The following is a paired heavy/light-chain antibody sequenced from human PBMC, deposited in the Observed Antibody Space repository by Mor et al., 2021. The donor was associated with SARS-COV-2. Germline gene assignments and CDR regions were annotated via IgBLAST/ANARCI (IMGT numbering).Heavy chain of an antibody. J-gene: IGHJ6*02. CDR1: GFTFRNRE. CDR2: ISPNGNTK. Sequence: EVQLVESGGAFVQPGGSLRLSCVVSGFTFRNREMNWVRQAPGKGLEWVAYISPNGNTKYFADSVKGRFTISRDNAANSLYLQMSSLRAEDTATYYCASGDGSTYYYYGMEVWGQGTTVTVSS. V-gene: IGHV3-48*03. D-gene: IGHD2-15*01. CDR3: ASGDGSTYYYYGMEV.
Light chain of an antibody. V-gene: IGLV1-40*01. CDR3: QSYDSSLRAYV. J-gene: IGLJ1*01. Sequence: QSVLTQPPSVSGAPGQRVTISCTGSSSDIGASYEVHWYQQVPGTAPKLLISDNNNRPSGVPDRFSGSKSGTSASLAITGLQAEDEADYYCQSYDSSLRAYVFGTGTKVTVL. CDR1: SSDIGASYE. CDR2: DNN.